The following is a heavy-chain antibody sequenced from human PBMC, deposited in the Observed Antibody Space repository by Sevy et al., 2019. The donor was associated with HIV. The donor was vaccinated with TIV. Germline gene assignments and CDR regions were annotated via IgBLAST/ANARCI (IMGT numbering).Heavy chain of an antibody. V-gene: IGHV3-15*01. CDR2: IRSNTEGGTT. CDR1: GLTFTDAW. Sequence: GGSLRLSCAASGLTFTDAWMAWVRQAPGKGLEWVGRIRSNTEGGTTEYAAPLKGRFTISRYDSKNTMYLQMNILKSADTAVYYCTTDREYSDFKGGFDYWGRGTLVTVSS. J-gene: IGHJ4*02. D-gene: IGHD4-17*01. CDR3: TTDREYSDFKGGFDY.